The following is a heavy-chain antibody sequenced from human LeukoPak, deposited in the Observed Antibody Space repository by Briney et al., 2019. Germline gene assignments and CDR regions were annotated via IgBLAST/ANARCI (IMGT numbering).Heavy chain of an antibody. Sequence: GGSLRLSCAASGXTFSSYAMHWVRQAPGKGLEWVAVISYDGSNKYYADSVKGRFTISRDNSKNTLYLQMNSLRAEDTAVYYCASFSGGEDYWGQGTLVTVSS. V-gene: IGHV3-30-3*01. J-gene: IGHJ4*02. CDR3: ASFSGGEDY. CDR1: GXTFSSYA. CDR2: ISYDGSNK. D-gene: IGHD2-15*01.